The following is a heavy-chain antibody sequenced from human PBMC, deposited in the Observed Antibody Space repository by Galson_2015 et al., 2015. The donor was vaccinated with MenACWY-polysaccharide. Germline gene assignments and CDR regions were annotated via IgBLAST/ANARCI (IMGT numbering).Heavy chain of an antibody. Sequence: YYADSVRGRFTVSRDNGNNLVYLHMNSLRVEDTAVYYCARTPRSSVTWGQGTKVTVSS. V-gene: IGHV3-48*01. J-gene: IGHJ3*01. D-gene: IGHD2-21*02. CDR3: ARTPRSSVT.